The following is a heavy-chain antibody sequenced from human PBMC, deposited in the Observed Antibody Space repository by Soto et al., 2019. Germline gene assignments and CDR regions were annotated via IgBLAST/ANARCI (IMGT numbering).Heavy chain of an antibody. CDR1: GFTVSSNY. Sequence: PGGSLRLSCAVSGFTVSSNYMSWVRQAPGKGLEWVAVISYDGSNKYYADSVKGRFTISRDNSKNTLYLQMNSLRAEDTAVYYCAKGPYYYDSSGPGGFDPWGQGTLVTVSS. V-gene: IGHV3-30*18. CDR3: AKGPYYYDSSGPGGFDP. J-gene: IGHJ5*02. D-gene: IGHD3-22*01. CDR2: ISYDGSNK.